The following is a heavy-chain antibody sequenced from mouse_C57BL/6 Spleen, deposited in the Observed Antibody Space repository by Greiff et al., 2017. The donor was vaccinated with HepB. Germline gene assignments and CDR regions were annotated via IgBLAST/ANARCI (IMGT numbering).Heavy chain of an antibody. CDR2: IDPSDSET. Sequence: QVQLQQPGAELVRPGSSVKLSCKASGYTFTSYWMQWVKQRPIQGLEWIGNIDPSDSETHYNQKFKDKATLTVDKSSSTAYMQLSSLTSEDSAVYYCARDQPGAMDYWGQGTSVTVSS. J-gene: IGHJ4*01. CDR3: ARDQPGAMDY. CDR1: GYTFTSYW. V-gene: IGHV1-52*01. D-gene: IGHD6-1*01.